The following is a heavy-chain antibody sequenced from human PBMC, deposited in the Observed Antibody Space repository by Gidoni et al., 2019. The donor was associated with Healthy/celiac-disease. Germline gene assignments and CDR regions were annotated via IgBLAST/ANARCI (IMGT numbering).Heavy chain of an antibody. D-gene: IGHD2-15*01. V-gene: IGHV3-21*01. Sequence: EVQLVESGGGLVKPGGSLRLSCAASGFTFSSYSMNWVRQAPGKGLEWVSSISSSSSYIYYADSVKGRFTISRDNAKNSLYLQMNSLRAEDTAVYYCARVSGGSHDYWGQGTLVTVSS. CDR2: ISSSSSYI. CDR1: GFTFSSYS. CDR3: ARVSGGSHDY. J-gene: IGHJ4*02.